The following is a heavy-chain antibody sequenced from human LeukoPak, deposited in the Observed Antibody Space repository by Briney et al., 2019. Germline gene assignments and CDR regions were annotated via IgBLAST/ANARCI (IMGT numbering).Heavy chain of an antibody. V-gene: IGHV4-59*08. Sequence: PSETLSLTCTVSGGSISSYYWSWIRQPPGKGLEWIGYIYYSGSTNYNPSLKSRVTISVDTSKNQFSLKLSSVTAADTAVYYCARHVRNYYCYYGMDVWGQGTTVTVSS. CDR1: GGSISSYY. CDR3: ARHVRNYYCYYGMDV. CDR2: IYYSGST. J-gene: IGHJ6*02.